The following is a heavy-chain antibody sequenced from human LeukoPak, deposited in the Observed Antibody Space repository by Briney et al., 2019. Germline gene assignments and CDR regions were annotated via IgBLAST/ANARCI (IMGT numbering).Heavy chain of an antibody. J-gene: IGHJ4*02. V-gene: IGHV3-7*01. CDR1: GFTFSDYW. D-gene: IGHD6-6*01. Sequence: GGSLRLSCTASGFTFSDYWMTWVRQAPGKGPEWVANIKQDGSQRYYVDSVRGRFTISRDNAKNSLFLQMNGLRAEDTAVYCCARRGGSSSRRSPIDYWGQGTLVTVSS. CDR2: IKQDGSQR. CDR3: ARRGGSSSRRSPIDY.